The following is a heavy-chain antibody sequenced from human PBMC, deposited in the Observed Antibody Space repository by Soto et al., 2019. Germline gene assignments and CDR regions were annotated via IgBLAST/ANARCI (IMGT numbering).Heavy chain of an antibody. CDR3: ARQDYRDNVPYFSH. Sequence: QVQLVQSGAEVEKPGAPLKVSCKASGYSFISYAIIWVLQAPGQGLEGMGWISPNTGDTNYAQKFQDRVTMATDTSTTTVYMEVRSLRSDDTAVYYCARQDYRDNVPYFSHWGQGTLVSVSS. J-gene: IGHJ4*02. CDR2: ISPNTGDT. D-gene: IGHD4-17*01. CDR1: GYSFISYA. V-gene: IGHV1-18*01.